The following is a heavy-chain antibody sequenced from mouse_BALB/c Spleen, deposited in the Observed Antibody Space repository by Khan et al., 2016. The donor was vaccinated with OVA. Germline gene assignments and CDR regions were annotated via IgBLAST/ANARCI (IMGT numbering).Heavy chain of an antibody. CDR1: GDSITSGY. Sequence: EVQLQESGPSLVKPSQTLSLTCSVTGDSITSGYWNWIRKFPGNKFEFMGYIIYTGSIYYNPSHKSRISITRHTSKNQYYLQLNSVTTEDTATYYCARSTFRYAFAYWGQGTLVTVSA. D-gene: IGHD2-14*01. V-gene: IGHV3-8*02. CDR3: ARSTFRYAFAY. CDR2: IIYTGSI. J-gene: IGHJ3*01.